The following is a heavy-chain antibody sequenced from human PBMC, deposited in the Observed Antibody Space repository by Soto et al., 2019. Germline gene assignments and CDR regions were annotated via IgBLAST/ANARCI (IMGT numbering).Heavy chain of an antibody. CDR1: VGTFSSYA. Sequence: QVQLVQSGSEVKKPGSSVKVSCKASVGTFSSYAISWVRQVPGQGLEWMGGIMPIFGTPDYAQKFQGRVTMSADESTSIAYMELSSLRSEDTGVYYCARDKDRPQLGGNYYYMMDVWGQGTTVTVSS. J-gene: IGHJ6*02. V-gene: IGHV1-69*12. CDR3: ARDKDRPQLGGNYYYMMDV. CDR2: IMPIFGTP. D-gene: IGHD3-10*01.